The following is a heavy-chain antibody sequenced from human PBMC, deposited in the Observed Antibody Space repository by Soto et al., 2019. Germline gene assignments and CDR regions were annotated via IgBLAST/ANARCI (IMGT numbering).Heavy chain of an antibody. V-gene: IGHV4-31*03. J-gene: IGHJ5*02. CDR2: IYYSGST. CDR1: RASISSGVYH. Sequence: PSETLSLTCTVSRASISSGVYHWSWIRQHPGKGLEWIGYIYYSGSTYYNPSLQSRVNISADTSKNQFSLRLSSVTAADTAVYYCARSPVIRGITLAWFDPWGQGTLVTAPQ. CDR3: ARSPVIRGITLAWFDP. D-gene: IGHD3-10*01.